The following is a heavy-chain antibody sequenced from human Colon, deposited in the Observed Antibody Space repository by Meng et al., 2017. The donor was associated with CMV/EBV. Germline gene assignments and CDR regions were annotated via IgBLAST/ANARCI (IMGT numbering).Heavy chain of an antibody. V-gene: IGHV1-69*04. CDR1: GGTFSSYT. D-gene: IGHD6-19*01. CDR2: IIPILGIA. J-gene: IGHJ4*02. CDR3: ARDTVAGTFPDY. Sequence: KISCKASGGTFSSYTISWVRQAPGQGLEWMGRIIPILGIANYAQKFQGRVTITADKSTSTAYMELSSLRSEDTAVYYCARDTVAGTFPDYWGQGTLVTVSS.